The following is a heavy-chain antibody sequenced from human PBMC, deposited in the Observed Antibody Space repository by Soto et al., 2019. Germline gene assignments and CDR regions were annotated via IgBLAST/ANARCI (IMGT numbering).Heavy chain of an antibody. CDR3: ARDEYGDFTHYNFYGMDV. V-gene: IGHV1-69*01. CDR2: IIPIFDTV. D-gene: IGHD3-10*01. CDR1: GGTFSSYA. J-gene: IGHJ6*02. Sequence: QVQLVQSGAEVKNPGSSVKVSCKASGGTFSSYAISWVRQAPGQGLEWMGGIIPIFDTVNYAQKFQGRVTFTADESTNTAYMELNALRSEDTAIYYCARDEYGDFTHYNFYGMDVWGQGTTVTVSS.